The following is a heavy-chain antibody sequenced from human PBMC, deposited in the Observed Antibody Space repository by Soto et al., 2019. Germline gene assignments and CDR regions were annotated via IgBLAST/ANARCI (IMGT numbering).Heavy chain of an antibody. CDR1: GGSISSGGYS. J-gene: IGHJ6*02. CDR2: IYHSGST. V-gene: IGHV4-30-2*01. D-gene: IGHD3-3*01. Sequence: SETLSLTCTVSGGSISSGGYSWSWIRQPPGKGLEWIGYIYHSGSTYYNPSLKSRVTISVDRSKHQFSLKLSSVTAADTAVYYCARLGATITIGQYNYYPLDAWGQGTTVTVSS. CDR3: ARLGATITIGQYNYYPLDA.